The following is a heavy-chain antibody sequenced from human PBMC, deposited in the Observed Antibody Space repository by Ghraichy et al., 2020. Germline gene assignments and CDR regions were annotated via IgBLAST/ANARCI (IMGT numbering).Heavy chain of an antibody. Sequence: LSLTCTVSGGSISSSNHYWGWIRQPPGKGLEWIGSIYYSGSAYYNPSLKSRVTISVDTSKSQFSLQLSSVTAADTAVYYCARHLGGSYQLFDYWGQGTLVTVSS. CDR2: IYYSGSA. D-gene: IGHD1-26*01. CDR1: GGSISSSNHY. V-gene: IGHV4-39*01. J-gene: IGHJ4*02. CDR3: ARHLGGSYQLFDY.